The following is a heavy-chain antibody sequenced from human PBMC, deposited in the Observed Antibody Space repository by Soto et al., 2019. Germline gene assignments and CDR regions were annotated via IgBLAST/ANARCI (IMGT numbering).Heavy chain of an antibody. J-gene: IGHJ4*02. CDR3: ARGPLVVLNYFES. CDR2: IFPLTDIP. V-gene: IGHV1-69*02. CDR1: GGTFRNYP. Sequence: QVQPVQSGTEVKKPGSSVKVSCKASGGTFRNYPINWVRQAPGQALEWMGSIFPLTDIPDYAQNFQARLTISTDKSTSTAYMELSSLTSDDTAMYFCARGPLVVLNYFESWGQGSLGNVSS.